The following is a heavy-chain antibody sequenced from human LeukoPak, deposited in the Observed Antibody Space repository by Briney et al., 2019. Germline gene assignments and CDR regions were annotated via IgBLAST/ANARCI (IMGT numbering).Heavy chain of an antibody. J-gene: IGHJ4*02. D-gene: IGHD1-26*01. CDR1: GFTFSSYS. V-gene: IGHV3-21*04. CDR2: ISSSSSYI. CDR3: ARGVGATLNY. Sequence: GGSLRLSCAASGFTFSSYSMNWVRQAPGKGLEWVSSISSSSSYIYYADSVKGRFTISRDNAKNSLYLQMNSLRAEDAAVYYCARGVGATLNYWGQGTLVTVSS.